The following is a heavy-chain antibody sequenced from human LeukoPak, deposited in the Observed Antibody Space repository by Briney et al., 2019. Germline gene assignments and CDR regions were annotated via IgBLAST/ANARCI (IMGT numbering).Heavy chain of an antibody. CDR3: AKDREYDDSCDYNG. CDR2: ISHVGGT. Sequence: GGSLRLSCAASGFTFGDCAMSWVRQAPEKGLEWVSTISHVGGTYYADSVRGRFTISRDDSKNMVYLQMDSLRAEDTAVYYCAKDREYDDSCDYNGWGQGTLVTVSS. D-gene: IGHD3-22*01. V-gene: IGHV3-23*01. J-gene: IGHJ4*02. CDR1: GFTFGDCA.